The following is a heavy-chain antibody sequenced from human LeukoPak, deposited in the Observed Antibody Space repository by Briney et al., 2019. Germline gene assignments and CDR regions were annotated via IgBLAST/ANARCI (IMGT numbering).Heavy chain of an antibody. CDR2: ISWNSASI. Sequence: HPGGYLRLSCTASGFTFDDYAMHWVRQAPGKGLEWVSGISWNSASIEYADSVKGRFTISRDNAKNSLYLQMNSLRAEDTALYYCAKDYDYVWGSYRSSFDFWGQGTLVTVSS. CDR1: GFTFDDYA. V-gene: IGHV3-9*01. CDR3: AKDYDYVWGSYRSSFDF. J-gene: IGHJ4*02. D-gene: IGHD3-16*02.